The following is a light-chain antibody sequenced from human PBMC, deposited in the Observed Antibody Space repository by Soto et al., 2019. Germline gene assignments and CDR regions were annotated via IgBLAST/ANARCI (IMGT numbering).Light chain of an antibody. CDR2: EVS. CDR1: SRDVGAFNY. J-gene: IGLJ2*01. Sequence: QAALTQPASVSGSPGQSIISSCTGTSRDVGAFNYVSWYQQHPGKAPNLLIYEVSNRPSGVSNRFSGSKSGITASLTISGLQPEDEADYYCSSYTTSSTLVIFGGGTKLTVL. CDR3: SSYTTSSTLVI. V-gene: IGLV2-14*01.